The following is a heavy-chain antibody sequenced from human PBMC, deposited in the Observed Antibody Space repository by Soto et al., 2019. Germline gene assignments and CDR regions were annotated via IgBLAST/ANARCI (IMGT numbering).Heavy chain of an antibody. D-gene: IGHD2-2*01. CDR2: IYNAWNT. J-gene: IGHJ6*02. CDR1: GGSINSGGYS. V-gene: IGHV4-30-2*01. Sequence: QLQLQESGSGLVKPSQTLSLTCTVSGGSINSGGYSWIWIRHLTGKGLEWIGYIYNAWNTLYNPSLQRRVTISVDQSKNQSALSLGSVTAADTAMYYCASVERTLSTPFAYGMDVWGQGTTVTVSS. CDR3: ASVERTLSTPFAYGMDV.